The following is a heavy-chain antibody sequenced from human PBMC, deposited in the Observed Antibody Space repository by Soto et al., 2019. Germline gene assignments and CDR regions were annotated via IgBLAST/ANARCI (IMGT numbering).Heavy chain of an antibody. J-gene: IGHJ4*02. V-gene: IGHV1-8*01. CDR3: ARGKLATLTDF. D-gene: IGHD5-12*01. Sequence: ASVKVSCKASGYAFIDYDINWVRLAPGRGLEWMGWMNPNTGNTRYAQHFQGRFIMTRDTSISTAFMELSSLRSEDTAVYYCARGKLATLTDFWGQGTLVTVSS. CDR1: GYAFIDYD. CDR2: MNPNTGNT.